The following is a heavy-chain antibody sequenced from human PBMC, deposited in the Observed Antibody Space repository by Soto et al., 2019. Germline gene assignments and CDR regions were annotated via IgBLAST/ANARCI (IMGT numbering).Heavy chain of an antibody. CDR3: AREAGAYYVDY. V-gene: IGHV1-69*13. CDR2: IIPIFGTA. J-gene: IGHJ4*02. Sequence: AAVKCSCKDSGCTFSSCAISWVRQPPGQGIECMGGIIPIFGTANYAQKFQGRVTINADASTSNSYMELSRLRSEDPAVYYCAREAGAYYVDYGGQGTRVTVSS. CDR1: GCTFSSCA. D-gene: IGHD3-10*01.